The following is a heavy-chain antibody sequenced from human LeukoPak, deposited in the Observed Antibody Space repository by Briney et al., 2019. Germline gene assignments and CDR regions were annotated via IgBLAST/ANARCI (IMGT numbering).Heavy chain of an antibody. Sequence: PGGSLRLSCAASGFPLSSYGMHWVRQAPGKGLEWVAVTSYDGTNKYYADSVKGRFTISRDNSKNTLYLQMNSLRAEDTAVYYCAKGYYDSTTNYYYYGMDVWGQGTAVTVSS. CDR2: TSYDGTNK. V-gene: IGHV3-30*18. CDR1: GFPLSSYG. D-gene: IGHD2/OR15-2a*01. CDR3: AKGYYDSTTNYYYYGMDV. J-gene: IGHJ6*02.